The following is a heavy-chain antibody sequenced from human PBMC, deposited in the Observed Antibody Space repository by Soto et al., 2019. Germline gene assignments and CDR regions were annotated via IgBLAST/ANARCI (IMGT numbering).Heavy chain of an antibody. D-gene: IGHD5-12*01. Sequence: ASVKVSCKASGYTFTSYDINWVRQATGQGLEWMGWMNPNSGNTGYAQKFQGRVTMTRNTSISTAYMELSSLRSEDTAVYYCAIWGPSGYDYYYYYYMDVWGKGTTVTVSS. CDR3: AIWGPSGYDYYYYYYMDV. CDR2: MNPNSGNT. CDR1: GYTFTSYD. V-gene: IGHV1-8*01. J-gene: IGHJ6*03.